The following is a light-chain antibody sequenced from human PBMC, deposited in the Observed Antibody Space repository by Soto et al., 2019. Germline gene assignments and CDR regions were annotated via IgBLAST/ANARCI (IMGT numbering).Light chain of an antibody. CDR2: GAS. CDR1: QSVNSLY. J-gene: IGKJ1*01. Sequence: EIVLPQSPGTLSLSPGARATLSCRASQSVNSLYLAWYQQKPGQAPRLLIDGASSRATGIPDRFSGSGSGTDFTLTISRLEPEDAAVFYWQQYGTTPGTFGQGTKVDIK. CDR3: QQYGTTPGT. V-gene: IGKV3-20*01.